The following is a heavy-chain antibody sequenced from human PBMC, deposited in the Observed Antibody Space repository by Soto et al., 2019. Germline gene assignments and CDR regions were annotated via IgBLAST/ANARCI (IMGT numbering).Heavy chain of an antibody. CDR3: ASTEGSGYEGYYFDY. CDR2: IYYSGST. J-gene: IGHJ4*02. D-gene: IGHD3-22*01. Sequence: SEILSLTCTVSGGSISSYYWSWIRQPPGKGLEWIGYIYYSGSTNYNPSLKSRVTISVDTSKNQFSLKLSSVTAADTAVYYCASTEGSGYEGYYFDYWGQGTLVTVSS. CDR1: GGSISSYY. V-gene: IGHV4-59*01.